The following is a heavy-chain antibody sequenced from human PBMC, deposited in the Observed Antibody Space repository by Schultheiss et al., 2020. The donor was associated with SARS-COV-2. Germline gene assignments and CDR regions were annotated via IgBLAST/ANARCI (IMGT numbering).Heavy chain of an antibody. CDR1: GFTFDDYA. Sequence: GESLRLSCAASGFTFDDYAMHWVRQAPGKGLEWVSSISSSSSYIYYADSVKGRFTISRDNAKNSLYLQMNSLRAEDTAVYYCARDAVGIDYWGQGTLVTVSS. J-gene: IGHJ4*02. CDR2: ISSSSSYI. CDR3: ARDAVGIDY. V-gene: IGHV3-21*01. D-gene: IGHD3-10*01.